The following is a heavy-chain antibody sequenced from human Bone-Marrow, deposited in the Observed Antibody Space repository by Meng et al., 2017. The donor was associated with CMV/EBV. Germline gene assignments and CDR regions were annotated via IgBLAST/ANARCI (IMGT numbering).Heavy chain of an antibody. CDR2: ISASNYR. V-gene: IGHV3-21*01. CDR3: ARGIVGATADY. D-gene: IGHD1-26*01. Sequence: GESLKISCAASGFTFSDYSMNWVRQAPGKGLECVSFISASNYRYYADSVKGRFTISRDNAKNSLYLQMNSLRADDTAVYYCARGIVGATADYWGQGTLVPSPQ. J-gene: IGHJ4*02. CDR1: GFTFSDYS.